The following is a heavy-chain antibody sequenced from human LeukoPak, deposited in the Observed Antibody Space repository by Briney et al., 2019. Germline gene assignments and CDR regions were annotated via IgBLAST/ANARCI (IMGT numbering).Heavy chain of an antibody. CDR1: GGSISSSSYY. D-gene: IGHD2-15*01. V-gene: IGHV4-39*01. CDR2: IYYSGST. Sequence: PSETLSLTCTVSGGSISSSSYYWGWIRQPPGKGLEWIGSIYYSGSTYYNPSLKSRVTISVDTSKNQFSLKLSSVTVADTAVYYCARGRRPNYYYGMDVWGQGTTVTVSS. CDR3: ARGRRPNYYYGMDV. J-gene: IGHJ6*02.